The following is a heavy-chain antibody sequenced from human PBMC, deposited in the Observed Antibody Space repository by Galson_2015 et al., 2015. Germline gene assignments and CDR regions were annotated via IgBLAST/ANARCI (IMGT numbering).Heavy chain of an antibody. CDR1: GYTFSGYF. J-gene: IGHJ4*02. V-gene: IGHV1-2*06. Sequence: SVKVSCKASGYTFSGYFLHWVRQAPGQGLEWMGRINPNSGGTNYTQKFQGRVTMTRDTSISTVYMELSSLRSDDSAVYYCARGRQLLDHWGQGTLATVSS. CDR3: ARGRQLLDH. D-gene: IGHD2-2*01. CDR2: INPNSGGT.